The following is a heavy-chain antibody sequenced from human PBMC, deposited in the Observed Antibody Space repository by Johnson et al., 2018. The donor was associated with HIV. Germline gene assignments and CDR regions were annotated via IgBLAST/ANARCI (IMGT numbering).Heavy chain of an antibody. D-gene: IGHD5-24*01. V-gene: IGHV3-66*01. J-gene: IGHJ3*02. CDR1: GFTFSSYA. CDR3: ARAGDEFGDGYNPTEI. Sequence: VQLLESGGGLIQPGGSLRLSCEASGFTFSSYAMNWVRQAPGKGLEWVAVISSGGSTSYPDSVKGRFTISRDNSKNTLYLQMNSLRAEDTAVYYCARAGDEFGDGYNPTEIWGQGTMVTVSS. CDR2: ISSGGST.